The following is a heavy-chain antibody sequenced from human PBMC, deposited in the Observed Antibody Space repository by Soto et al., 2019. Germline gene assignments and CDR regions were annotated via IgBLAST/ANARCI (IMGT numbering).Heavy chain of an antibody. J-gene: IGHJ6*03. V-gene: IGHV4-34*01. CDR3: ARGRRPSTGVAASSPRYYYYYYMDV. Sequence: SETLSLTCAVYGGSFSGYYWSWIRQPPGKGLEWIGEINHSGSTNYNPSLKSRVTISVDTSKNQFSLKLSSVTAADTAVYYCARGRRPSTGVAASSPRYYYYYYMDVWGKGTTVTVSS. CDR2: INHSGST. CDR1: GGSFSGYY. D-gene: IGHD2-15*01.